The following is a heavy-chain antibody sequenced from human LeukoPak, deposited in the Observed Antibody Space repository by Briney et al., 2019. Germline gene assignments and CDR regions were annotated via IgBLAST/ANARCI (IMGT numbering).Heavy chain of an antibody. CDR1: VLTFSTSR. CDR3: ARDSRSHCGTAACYGPYFDY. J-gene: IGHJ4*02. V-gene: IGHV3-48*01. Sequence: GGSLRLSCAASVLTFSTSRMKCVRQAPGKGLEWISYIRGSSTTIYYADSVKGRFTISRDNAKNSVYLQMDSLRAEDTAVYFCARDSRSHCGTAACYGPYFDYWGQGTLVTVSS. CDR2: IRGSSTTI. D-gene: IGHD2-2*01.